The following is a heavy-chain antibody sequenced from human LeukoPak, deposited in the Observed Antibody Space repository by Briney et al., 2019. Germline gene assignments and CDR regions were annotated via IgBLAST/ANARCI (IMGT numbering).Heavy chain of an antibody. CDR2: ISAYNGNT. Sequence: GASVTVPCKASGYTFTSYGISWVRQAPGQGLEWMGWISAYNGNTNHAQKLQGRVTMTTDTSTSTAYMELRSLRSDDTAVFYCARAWDIVATKYYFDYWGQGTLVTVSS. D-gene: IGHD5-12*01. V-gene: IGHV1-18*01. J-gene: IGHJ4*02. CDR3: ARAWDIVATKYYFDY. CDR1: GYTFTSYG.